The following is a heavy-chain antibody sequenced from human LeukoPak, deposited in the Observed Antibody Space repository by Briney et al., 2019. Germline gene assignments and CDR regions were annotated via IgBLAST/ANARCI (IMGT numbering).Heavy chain of an antibody. CDR3: ARVGVGYFDFYGMDV. CDR2: ISAYNGNT. V-gene: IGHV1-18*01. D-gene: IGHD3-9*01. CDR1: GYTFTSYG. J-gene: IGHJ6*02. Sequence: ASVEVSCKASGYTFTSYGISWVRQAPGQGLEWMGWISAYNGNTNYAQKLQGRVTMTTDTSTSTAYMELRSLRSDDTAVYYCARVGVGYFDFYGMDVWGQGTTVTVSS.